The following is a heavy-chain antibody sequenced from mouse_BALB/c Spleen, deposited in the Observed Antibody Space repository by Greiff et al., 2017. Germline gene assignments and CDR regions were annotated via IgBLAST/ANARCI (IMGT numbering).Heavy chain of an antibody. Sequence: VQLQQSGTVLARPGASVKMSCKASGYTFTSYWMHWVKQRPGQGLEWIGAIYPGNSDTSYNQKFKGKAKLTAVTSTSTAYMELSSLTNEDSAVYYCTRGLAGKDAMDYWGQGTSVTVSS. D-gene: IGHD4-1*01. V-gene: IGHV1-5*01. CDR2: IYPGNSDT. CDR3: TRGLAGKDAMDY. CDR1: GYTFTSYW. J-gene: IGHJ4*01.